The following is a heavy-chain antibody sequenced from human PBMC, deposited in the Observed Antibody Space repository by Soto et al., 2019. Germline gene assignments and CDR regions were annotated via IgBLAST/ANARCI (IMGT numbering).Heavy chain of an antibody. CDR2: IITAFGTT. CDR1: GDTFTSYV. V-gene: IGHV1-69*01. J-gene: IGHJ4*02. CDR3: TRSYGYTFGGSLDN. D-gene: IGHD5-18*01. Sequence: QVQLVQSGPEVKKPGSSVKVSCKASGDTFTSYVITWVRQAPGQGLEWLGGIITAFGTTSYAQNFQDRLTIPADEAATTDHMELSSLTSDDTAMYYCTRSYGYTFGGSLDNWGQGTLVTVSS.